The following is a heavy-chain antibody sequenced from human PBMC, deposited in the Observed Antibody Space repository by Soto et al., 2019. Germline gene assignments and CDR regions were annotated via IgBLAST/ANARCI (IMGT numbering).Heavy chain of an antibody. J-gene: IGHJ6*02. CDR1: GYTFVSYS. V-gene: IGHV1-18*04. CDR2: ISAYNGNT. D-gene: IGHD1-26*01. CDR3: ARDQGRNLWGLYGLDV. Sequence: QVQLVQSGAEVKKPGASVKVSCKASGYTFVSYSISWVRQAPGQGLEWMGWISAYNGNTNYAQELQGRVTMTTDTSTSTTYMELRSLRSDDTAVYYCARDQGRNLWGLYGLDVWGQGTTVTVSS.